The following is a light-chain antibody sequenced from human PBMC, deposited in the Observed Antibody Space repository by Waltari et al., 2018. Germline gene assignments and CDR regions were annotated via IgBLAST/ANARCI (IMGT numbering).Light chain of an antibody. CDR2: KAY. CDR1: PSISSW. Sequence: IQMTQSPSTLSASVGDRVTITCRASPSISSWLAWYQQKPGKAPKLLIYKAYSLESGVPSRFSGSGSGTEFTLTISSLQPDDFATYYCQQYNSYSPYTFGQGTKLEIK. V-gene: IGKV1-5*03. CDR3: QQYNSYSPYT. J-gene: IGKJ2*01.